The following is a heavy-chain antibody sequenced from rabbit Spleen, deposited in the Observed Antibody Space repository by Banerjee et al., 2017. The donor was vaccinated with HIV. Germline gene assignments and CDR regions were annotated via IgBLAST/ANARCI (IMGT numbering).Heavy chain of an antibody. V-gene: IGHV1S40*01. CDR1: GFDFSNYG. CDR3: ARSTYGYDDYGDLYYAAMDL. Sequence: QSLEESGGGLVQPGGSLKLSCKASGFDFSNYGVSWVRQAPGKGLEWIACIYAGSSGSTGYASWAKGRFTISKTSSTTVTLQMTSLTAADTATYFCARSTYGYDDYGDLYYAAMDLWGPGTLVTVS. CDR2: IYAGSSGST. J-gene: IGHJ6*01. D-gene: IGHD2-1*01.